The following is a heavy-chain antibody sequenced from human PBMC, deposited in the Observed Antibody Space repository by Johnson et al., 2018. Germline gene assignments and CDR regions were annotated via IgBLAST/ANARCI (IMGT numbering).Heavy chain of an antibody. CDR1: GFIFSSYN. Sequence: EVQLLETGGGLVKPGGSLRLSCAASGFIFSSYNMNWVRQAPGKGLEWVSSISGSSSYGYYAESVRGRFIISRDNAKNSMDLQMSGLIAEDTAVYYCARTRIAVAGTDAFDIWGQGTMVTVSS. J-gene: IGHJ3*02. D-gene: IGHD6-19*01. CDR2: ISGSSSYG. V-gene: IGHV3-21*01. CDR3: ARTRIAVAGTDAFDI.